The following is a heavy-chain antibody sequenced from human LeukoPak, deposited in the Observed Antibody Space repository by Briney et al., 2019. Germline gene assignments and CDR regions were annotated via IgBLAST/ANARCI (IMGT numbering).Heavy chain of an antibody. CDR1: GGSISSYY. J-gene: IGHJ4*02. Sequence: SETLSLTCTVSGGSISSYYWSWIRQPPGKGLEWIGYIYYSGSTNYNPSLKSRVTISVDTSKNQFSLKLSSVTAADTAVYYCARGRAHGADYWGQGTLATVSS. CDR2: IYYSGST. CDR3: ARGRAHGADY. V-gene: IGHV4-59*01. D-gene: IGHD3-10*01.